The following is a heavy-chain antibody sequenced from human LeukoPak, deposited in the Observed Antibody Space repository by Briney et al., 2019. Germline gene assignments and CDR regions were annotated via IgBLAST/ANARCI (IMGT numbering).Heavy chain of an antibody. CDR2: ISTSGST. CDR1: GGSISSGSYY. Sequence: SQTLSLTCTVSGGSISSGSYYWSWIRQPAGKGLEWIGRISTSGSTNYNPSLKSRVTISVDTSKNQFSLKLSSVTAADTAVYYCARDRSGEYSGSYYRAFDIWGQGTMVTVSS. CDR3: ARDRSGEYSGSYYRAFDI. D-gene: IGHD1-26*01. J-gene: IGHJ3*02. V-gene: IGHV4-61*02.